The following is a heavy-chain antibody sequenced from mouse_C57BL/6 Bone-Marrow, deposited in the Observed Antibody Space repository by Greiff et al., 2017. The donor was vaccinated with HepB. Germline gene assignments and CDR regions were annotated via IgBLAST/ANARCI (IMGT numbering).Heavy chain of an antibody. CDR2: IYPGNGDT. CDR3: AVHYYGSSYLYYFDY. J-gene: IGHJ2*01. V-gene: IGHV1-12*01. CDR1: GYTFTSYN. D-gene: IGHD1-1*01. Sequence: LQESGAELVRPGASVKMSCKASGYTFTSYNMHWVKQTPRQGLEWIGAIYPGNGDTSYNQKFKGKATLTVDKSSSTAYMQLSSLTSEDSAVYFCAVHYYGSSYLYYFDYWGQGTTLTVSS.